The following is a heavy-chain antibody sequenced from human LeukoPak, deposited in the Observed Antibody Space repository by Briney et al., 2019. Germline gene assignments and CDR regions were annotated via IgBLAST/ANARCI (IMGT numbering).Heavy chain of an antibody. CDR2: IIPIFGTA. J-gene: IGHJ6*03. CDR3: ARCGGGTTCPSYYYFYMDV. CDR1: GGTFSSYA. D-gene: IGHD2-15*01. V-gene: IGHV1-69*13. Sequence: ASVKVSCKASGGTFSSYAISWVRQAPGQGLEWMGGIIPIFGTAKKFQGRVTITADESTSTAYMELSSLRSEDTAVYYCARCGGGTTCPSYYYFYMDVWGKGTTVTISS.